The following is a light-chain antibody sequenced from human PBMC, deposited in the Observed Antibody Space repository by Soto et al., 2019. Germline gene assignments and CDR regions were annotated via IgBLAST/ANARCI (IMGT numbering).Light chain of an antibody. V-gene: IGLV2-23*01. CDR3: CSYAGSNSWV. CDR2: EAT. Sequence: QSALTQPASVSGSPGQSITISCTGTSSDVGNYDLVSWYQHHPGEAPKLLIYEATRRPSGVPNRFSGPKSGNTASLTISGLRAEDEAYYYCCSYAGSNSWVFGGGTKLTVL. CDR1: SSDVGNYDL. J-gene: IGLJ3*02.